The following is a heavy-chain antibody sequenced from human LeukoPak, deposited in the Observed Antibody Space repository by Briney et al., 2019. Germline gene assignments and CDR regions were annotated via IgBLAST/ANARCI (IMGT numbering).Heavy chain of an antibody. CDR3: AKDMSRLVRDYYYGMDV. J-gene: IGHJ6*02. CDR1: GFTFDDYA. V-gene: IGHV3-9*01. D-gene: IGHD6-19*01. CDR2: ISWNSGSI. Sequence: PGGSLRLSCAASGFTFDDYAMHWVRQAPGKGLEWVSGISWNSGSIGYADSVKGRFTISRDNAKNSLYLQMNSLRAEDTALYYCAKDMSRLVRDYYYGMDVWGQGTTVTVSS.